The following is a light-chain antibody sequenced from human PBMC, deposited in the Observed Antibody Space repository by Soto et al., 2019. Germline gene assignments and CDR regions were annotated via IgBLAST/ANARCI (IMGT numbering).Light chain of an antibody. CDR1: SSDVGSYNL. V-gene: IGLV2-23*02. Sequence: QSVLTQPASVSGSPGQSITISCTGTSSDVGSYNLVSWYQQHPGKAPKLMTYEVSKRPSGVSNRFSGSKSGNTASLTISGLQAEDEADYYCCSYAGSLVVFGGGTKVTVL. CDR3: CSYAGSLVV. CDR2: EVS. J-gene: IGLJ2*01.